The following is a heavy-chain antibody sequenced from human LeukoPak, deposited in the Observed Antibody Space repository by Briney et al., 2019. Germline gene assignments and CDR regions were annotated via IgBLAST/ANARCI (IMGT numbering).Heavy chain of an antibody. CDR3: AREGPISMVVITYDAFDL. CDR2: ISHDGISE. V-gene: IGHV3-30-3*01. J-gene: IGHJ3*01. Sequence: GRSLRLSCAASGFSFSNYDMSWVRQAPGKGPEWVAFISHDGISEYYTDSVKGRFTISRDNSKNTLYLQMNSLRAEDTAMYYCAREGPISMVVITYDAFDLWGRGTVVTVSS. CDR1: GFSFSNYD. D-gene: IGHD3-22*01.